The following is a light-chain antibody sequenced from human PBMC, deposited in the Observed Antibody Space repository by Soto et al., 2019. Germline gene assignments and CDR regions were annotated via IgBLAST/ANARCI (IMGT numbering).Light chain of an antibody. CDR3: QQYGSSPRVT. J-gene: IGKJ2*01. Sequence: EIVLTQSPGTLSLSPGERATLSCRASQSVSSSYLAWYQQKPGQAPRLLIYGASSRATGIPDRFSGSGSGTDFTLTTSRLEPEDFAVYYYQQYGSSPRVTFGQGTKLEIK. CDR2: GAS. V-gene: IGKV3-20*01. CDR1: QSVSSSY.